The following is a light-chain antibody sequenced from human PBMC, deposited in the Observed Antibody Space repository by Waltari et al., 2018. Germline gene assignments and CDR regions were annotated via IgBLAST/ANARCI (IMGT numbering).Light chain of an antibody. CDR2: DAS. Sequence: EIVLTQSPAALSLSPGESATLSCRASQTVDTYLAWYQQKPGQSPRLLSYDASNRATGLPARFSGGGSGTDFTLTISSLEPEDFALYYCQQHSSWPLTFGGGTEVEIK. CDR1: QTVDTY. J-gene: IGKJ4*01. CDR3: QQHSSWPLT. V-gene: IGKV3-11*01.